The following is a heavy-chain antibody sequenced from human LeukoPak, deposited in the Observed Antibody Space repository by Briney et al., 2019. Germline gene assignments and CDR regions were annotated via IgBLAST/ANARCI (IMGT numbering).Heavy chain of an antibody. D-gene: IGHD3-22*01. Sequence: GASVKVSCKASGYTFTGYYIHWVRQAPGQGLEWRGVINPRGGTTTYAQNFQGSVTMTTDTSTITVYMDLSSLRSDDTAVYYCAANGNDSSGYWTGGADYWGQGTLVTVSS. J-gene: IGHJ4*02. CDR1: GYTFTGYY. V-gene: IGHV1-46*01. CDR3: AANGNDSSGYWTGGADY. CDR2: INPRGGTT.